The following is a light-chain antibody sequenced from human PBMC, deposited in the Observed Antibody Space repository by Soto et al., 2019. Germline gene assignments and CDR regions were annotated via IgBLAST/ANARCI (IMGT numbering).Light chain of an antibody. CDR3: QQYGSSPWT. J-gene: IGKJ1*01. Sequence: EIVLTQSPGTLSLSPGERATLSCRASQSVSSSYLAWYQQKPGQAPRLLIYGASSRATGITDRFSGSGSGTDFTLTISRLEPEDVAVYYCQQYGSSPWTFGRGTKVEIQ. V-gene: IGKV3-20*01. CDR2: GAS. CDR1: QSVSSSY.